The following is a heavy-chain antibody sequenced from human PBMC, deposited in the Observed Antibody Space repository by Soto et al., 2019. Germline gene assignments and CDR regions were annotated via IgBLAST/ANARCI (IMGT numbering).Heavy chain of an antibody. Sequence: GGSLRLSCAASGVTFTSYAMSWVRLTPGKGLEWVSAISGSGSNTFYADSVRGRFTISRDNSKNTVFLQMNNLRAEDTAVYFCARDRATFDYWGQGTRVTVSS. D-gene: IGHD1-26*01. J-gene: IGHJ4*02. CDR1: GVTFTSYA. CDR2: ISGSGSNT. CDR3: ARDRATFDY. V-gene: IGHV3-23*01.